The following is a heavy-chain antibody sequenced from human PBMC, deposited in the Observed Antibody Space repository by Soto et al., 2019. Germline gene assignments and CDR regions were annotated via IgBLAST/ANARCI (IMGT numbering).Heavy chain of an antibody. D-gene: IGHD3-3*01. Sequence: QVQLQESGPGLVKPSETLSLTCTVSGASISRYFWSWVRQPPGKGLEWIGYCYYTENPTYNTSLKSRVTISIDTSKNQFSLKLSSVTAADTAVYYCARDDLRGGSYDYWGQGLLVTVSS. CDR3: ARDDLRGGSYDY. V-gene: IGHV4-59*12. CDR1: GASISRYF. CDR2: CYYTENP. J-gene: IGHJ4*02.